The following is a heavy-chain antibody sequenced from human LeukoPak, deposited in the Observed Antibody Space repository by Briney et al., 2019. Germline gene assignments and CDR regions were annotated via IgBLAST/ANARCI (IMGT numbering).Heavy chain of an antibody. D-gene: IGHD5-18*01. CDR3: ARDPPDTVDY. CDR1: DWLLKRWE. CDR2: ISSSGSTI. J-gene: IGHJ4*02. Sequence: PGGSLRLSCACSDWLLKRWEMHWVRQAPGKGLEWVSYISSSGSTIYYADSVKGRFTLSRDNAKNSPYLQMNSLRAEYTAVYYRARDPPDTVDYWGQGTLVTVSS. V-gene: IGHV3-48*03.